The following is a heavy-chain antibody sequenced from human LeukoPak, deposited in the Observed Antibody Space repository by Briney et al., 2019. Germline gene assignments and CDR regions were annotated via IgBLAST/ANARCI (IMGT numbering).Heavy chain of an antibody. CDR2: ISWNSGSI. CDR3: AKDGGSCFSLDCSEEGDY. V-gene: IGHV3-9*01. D-gene: IGHD2-21*02. J-gene: IGHJ4*02. CDR1: GFTFDDYA. Sequence: GRSLRLSCAASGFTFDDYAMHWVRQAPGKGLEWVSGISWNSGSIGYADSVKGRFTISRDNSKNTLYLQMDSLRVEDTAIYYCAKDGGSCFSLDCSEEGDYWGQGTLVTVSS.